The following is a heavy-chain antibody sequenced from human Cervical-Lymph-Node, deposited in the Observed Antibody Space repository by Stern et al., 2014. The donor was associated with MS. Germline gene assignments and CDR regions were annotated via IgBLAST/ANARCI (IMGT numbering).Heavy chain of an antibody. Sequence: VQLVQSGAEMKKPGASVKVSCMASGYSFTSYFIIWVRQAPGQGLEWMGIINPSAGNTNYAQKFQGRVVMTSDTSTGTVYLELSSLRSEDTAVYYCARDEGPDYWGQGTLVTVSS. CDR3: ARDEGPDY. V-gene: IGHV1-46*01. CDR2: INPSAGNT. CDR1: GYSFTSYF. J-gene: IGHJ4*02.